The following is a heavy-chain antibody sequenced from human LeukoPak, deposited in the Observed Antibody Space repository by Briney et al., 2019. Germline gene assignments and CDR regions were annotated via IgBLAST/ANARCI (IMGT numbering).Heavy chain of an antibody. CDR1: GFTFDDYG. V-gene: IGHV3-21*01. D-gene: IGHD2/OR15-2a*01. J-gene: IGHJ4*02. CDR3: ARVVGYSFVSPQSFDY. Sequence: GGSLRLSCAASGFTFDDYGMNWVRQAPGKGLEWVSSISSSSSYIYYADSVKGRFTISGDNAKNSLYLQMSSLRAEDTAVYYCARVVGYSFVSPQSFDYWGQGTLVTVSS. CDR2: ISSSSSYI.